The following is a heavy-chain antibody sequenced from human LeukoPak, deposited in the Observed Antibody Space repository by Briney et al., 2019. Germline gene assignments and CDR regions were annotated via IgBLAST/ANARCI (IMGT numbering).Heavy chain of an antibody. Sequence: GGSLRLSCAASGFTFSSYGMHWVRQAPGKGLEWVAVISYDGSNKYYADSVKGRFTISRDNSKNTLYLQMNSLRAEDTAVYYCARDYYDNGTDVYYFDYWGQGTLVTVSS. CDR1: GFTFSSYG. J-gene: IGHJ4*02. CDR2: ISYDGSNK. CDR3: ARDYYDNGTDVYYFDY. V-gene: IGHV3-30*03. D-gene: IGHD3-22*01.